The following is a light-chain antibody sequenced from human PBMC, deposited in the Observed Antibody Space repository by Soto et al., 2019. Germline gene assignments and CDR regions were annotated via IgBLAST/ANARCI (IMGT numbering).Light chain of an antibody. V-gene: IGKV1-33*01. CDR1: QYISSY. J-gene: IGKJ4*01. Sequence: DMQMTQSPSSLSASVGDRVTITCQASQYISSYLNWYQQKPGKAPRVLIYDVSNLETGVPSRFSGRGSGTDFTFTITRLQPEDIGKYYCQQGSAFGGGTKVEIK. CDR3: QQGSA. CDR2: DVS.